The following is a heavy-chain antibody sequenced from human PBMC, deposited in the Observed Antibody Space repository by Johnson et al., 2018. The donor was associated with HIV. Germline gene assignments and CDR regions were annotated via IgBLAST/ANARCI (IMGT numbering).Heavy chain of an antibody. CDR1: GFTFSNAW. D-gene: IGHD4-23*01. CDR3: AKARSLLDYGGFDAFDI. J-gene: IGHJ3*02. CDR2: IKSKTDGGTT. V-gene: IGHV3-15*01. Sequence: VQLVESGGGLVQPGGSLRLSCAASGFTFSNAWMSWVRQAPGKGLEWIGRIKSKTDGGTTDYAAPVKGRFTISRDNSKNTLSLQMNSLRVEDTAMYYCAKARSLLDYGGFDAFDIWGQGTMVTVSS.